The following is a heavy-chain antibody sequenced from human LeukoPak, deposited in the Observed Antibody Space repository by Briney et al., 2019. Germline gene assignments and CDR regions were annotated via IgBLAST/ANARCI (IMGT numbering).Heavy chain of an antibody. V-gene: IGHV3-23*01. D-gene: IGHD6-13*01. CDR2: INGAGDST. J-gene: IGHJ4*02. Sequence: GGSLRLSCAASGFTFKNFAMGWVRQAPGKGLEWVLAINGAGDSTYYADPVKGRFTISRDNSKNTVYLQMNSLRPEDTAVYYCAKIGAAGSWNYFDYWGQGTPVTVSS. CDR1: GFTFKNFA. CDR3: AKIGAAGSWNYFDY.